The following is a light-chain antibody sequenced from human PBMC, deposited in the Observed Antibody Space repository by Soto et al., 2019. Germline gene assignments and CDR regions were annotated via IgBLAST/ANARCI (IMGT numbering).Light chain of an antibody. Sequence: DIQMTQSPSTLSASVGDRVTITCRASQSISSWLAWYQQKPGKAPKLLIYKASSLESGVPSRFSGSGSGTEFTLAISSLQPDDFATYYCQQYNSYPYTFGQGTKLEIK. CDR2: KAS. J-gene: IGKJ2*01. CDR3: QQYNSYPYT. V-gene: IGKV1-5*03. CDR1: QSISSW.